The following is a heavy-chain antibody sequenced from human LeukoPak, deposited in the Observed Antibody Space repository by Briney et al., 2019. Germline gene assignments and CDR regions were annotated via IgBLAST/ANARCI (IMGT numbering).Heavy chain of an antibody. Sequence: GASGKVSCKASGYTFTDYGISWVRQAPGQGLEWMGWIRIYNGNTNYAETFQGRVAMTTDTSTSTGYMELRSLSSDDTAVYYCARDAAGRDLDFWGQGTLVTVSS. D-gene: IGHD6-13*01. CDR3: ARDAAGRDLDF. V-gene: IGHV1-18*01. J-gene: IGHJ4*02. CDR1: GYTFTDYG. CDR2: IRIYNGNT.